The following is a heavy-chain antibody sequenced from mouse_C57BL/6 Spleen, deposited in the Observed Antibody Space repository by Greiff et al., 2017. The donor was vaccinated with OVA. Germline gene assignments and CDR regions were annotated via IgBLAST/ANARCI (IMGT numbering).Heavy chain of an antibody. D-gene: IGHD2-3*01. CDR2: INTNNGGT. Sequence: VQLQQSGPELVKPGASVKISCKASGYTFTDYYMNWVKQSHGKSLEWIGDINTNNGGTSYNQKFKGKATLTVDKSSSTAYMELRSLTSEDSAVYYCARGGGYYDYYFDYWGQGTTLTVSS. V-gene: IGHV1-26*01. J-gene: IGHJ2*01. CDR3: ARGGGYYDYYFDY. CDR1: GYTFTDYY.